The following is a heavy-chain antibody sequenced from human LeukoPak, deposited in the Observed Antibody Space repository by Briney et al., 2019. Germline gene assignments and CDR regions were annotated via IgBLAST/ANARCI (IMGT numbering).Heavy chain of an antibody. J-gene: IGHJ4*02. CDR3: AREAVAARWELRGAFDY. CDR2: IYASGNT. CDR1: GGSISSYF. V-gene: IGHV4-4*07. D-gene: IGHD1-26*01. Sequence: SETLSLTCTVSGGSISSYFWSWIRQPAGKGLEWIGRIYASGNTNYNPSLKSRLTMSIDTSKNQFSLKLSSVTAADTAVYYCAREAVAARWELRGAFDYWGQGTLVTVSS.